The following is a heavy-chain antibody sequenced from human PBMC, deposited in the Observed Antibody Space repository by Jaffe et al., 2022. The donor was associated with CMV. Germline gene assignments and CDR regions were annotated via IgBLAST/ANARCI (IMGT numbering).Heavy chain of an antibody. D-gene: IGHD3-22*01. Sequence: QVQLQQSGPGLVKPSQTLSLTCAISGDSVSSNSAAWNWIRQSPSRGLEWLGRTYYRSKWHIEYAVSVKSRITINPDTSKNLFSLQLNSVTPEDTAVYYCARLDYDSSGPSDYWGQGTLVTVSS. CDR2: TYYRSKWHI. CDR1: GDSVSSNSAA. CDR3: ARLDYDSSGPSDY. V-gene: IGHV6-1*01. J-gene: IGHJ4*02.